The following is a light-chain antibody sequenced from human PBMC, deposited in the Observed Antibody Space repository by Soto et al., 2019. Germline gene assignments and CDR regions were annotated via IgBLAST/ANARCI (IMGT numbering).Light chain of an antibody. J-gene: IGLJ3*02. CDR2: SNN. Sequence: QSVLTQPPSASSTPGQTVTISCSGSTSNIGTFYVYWYQHLPGTAPKLLIYSNNQRPSGVPDRFSGSKSGTSASLAISGLQSEDEADYYCAAWDDSLNGRVFGGGTKLTVL. V-gene: IGLV1-44*01. CDR3: AAWDDSLNGRV. CDR1: TSNIGTFY.